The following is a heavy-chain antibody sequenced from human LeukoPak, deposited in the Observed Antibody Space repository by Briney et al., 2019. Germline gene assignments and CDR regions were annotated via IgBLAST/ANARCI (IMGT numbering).Heavy chain of an antibody. CDR1: GGSISSYY. J-gene: IGHJ4*02. CDR3: ARDTANSRSGVDC. V-gene: IGHV4-59*12. Sequence: SETLSLTCTVSGGSISSYYWSWIRQPPGKGLEWIAYIYYSGSTDYNPSLKSRVTISLDTSKNQFSLKLSSVSAADTAVYYCARDTANSRSGVDCWGQGTLVTVSS. D-gene: IGHD4/OR15-4a*01. CDR2: IYYSGST.